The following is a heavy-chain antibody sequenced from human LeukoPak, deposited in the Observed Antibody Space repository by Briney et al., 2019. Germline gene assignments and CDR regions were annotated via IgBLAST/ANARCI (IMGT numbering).Heavy chain of an antibody. J-gene: IGHJ4*02. Sequence: PGGPLTLSCAASGFTFSNYAMSWVRPAPGKGLEWVSSMSGSGGSTYYADSVKGRFTISRDNSKNTLYLQMNNLSAEDTALYYCAKNQGQWLVPVDYWGQGTLVTVSS. V-gene: IGHV3-23*01. CDR2: MSGSGGST. CDR1: GFTFSNYA. CDR3: AKNQGQWLVPVDY. D-gene: IGHD6-19*01.